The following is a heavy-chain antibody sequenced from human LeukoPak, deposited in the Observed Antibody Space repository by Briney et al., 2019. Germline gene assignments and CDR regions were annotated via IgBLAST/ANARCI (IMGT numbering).Heavy chain of an antibody. J-gene: IGHJ4*02. CDR1: GGSISSHY. CDR3: ARGGSIAPFDS. CDR2: IFYSGST. D-gene: IGHD6-6*01. V-gene: IGHV4-59*11. Sequence: SETLSPTCTVSGGSISSHYWSWIRQPPGKGLEWIGYIFYSGSTNYNPSLKSRVTISVDTSESQFSLELSSVTAADTAMYYCARGGSIAPFDSWGQGTLVTVSS.